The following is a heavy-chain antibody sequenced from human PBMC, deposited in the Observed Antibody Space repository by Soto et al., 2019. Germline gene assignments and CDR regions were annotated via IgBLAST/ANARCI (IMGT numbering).Heavy chain of an antibody. D-gene: IGHD3-22*01. Sequence: SETLSLTCTVSGGSISSGDYYWSWIRQPPGKGLEWIGYIYYSGSTYYNPSLKSRVTISVDKSMNRLSLILRSVTAADTAVYYCVGETYYYDGNGYTFTNWGQGTQVTVSS. V-gene: IGHV4-30-4*01. CDR2: IYYSGST. J-gene: IGHJ4*02. CDR3: VGETYYYDGNGYTFTN. CDR1: GGSISSGDYY.